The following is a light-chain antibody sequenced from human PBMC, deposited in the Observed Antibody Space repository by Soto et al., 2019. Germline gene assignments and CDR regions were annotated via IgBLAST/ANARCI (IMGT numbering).Light chain of an antibody. CDR1: QRISGN. V-gene: IGKV1-39*01. J-gene: IGKJ3*01. CDR3: QQSYSTPRT. CDR2: AAS. Sequence: DIQMTQSPSSLSASVGDRVIITCRASQRISGNLNWYQQKPGKAPNLLIYAASSLQRCVPSRFSGSGSGTDFTLTISSLQPEDFATYYCQQSYSTPRTFGPGTKVDIK.